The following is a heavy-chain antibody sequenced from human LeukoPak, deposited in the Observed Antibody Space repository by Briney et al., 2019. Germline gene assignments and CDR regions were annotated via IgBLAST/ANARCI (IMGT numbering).Heavy chain of an antibody. CDR3: ARSWGYCSSTSCYSYYYYYMDV. CDR1: GYSFTSYW. Sequence: GESLKISCKGSGYSFTSYWIGWVRQMPGKGLEWMGIIYPGDSDTRYSPSFQGQVTISADKSISTTYLQWSSLKASDTAMYYCARSWGYCSSTSCYSYYYYYMDVWGKGTTVTVSS. J-gene: IGHJ6*03. V-gene: IGHV5-51*01. CDR2: IYPGDSDT. D-gene: IGHD2-2*02.